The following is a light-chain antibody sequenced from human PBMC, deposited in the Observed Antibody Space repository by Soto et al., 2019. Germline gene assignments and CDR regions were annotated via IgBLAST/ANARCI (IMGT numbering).Light chain of an antibody. J-gene: IGKJ1*01. CDR3: QQLNSDPVT. Sequence: DIQLTQSPSFLSASVGDRVTITCRASQGISSYLAWYQQKPGKAPKLLIYAASTLQRGVPSRFSGSGSGTEFPLTISSLQPEDFATYYCQQLNSDPVTFGQGTKVEIK. CDR1: QGISSY. V-gene: IGKV1-9*01. CDR2: AAS.